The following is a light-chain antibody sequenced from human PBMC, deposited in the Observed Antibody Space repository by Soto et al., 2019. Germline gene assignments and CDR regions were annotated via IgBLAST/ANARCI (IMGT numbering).Light chain of an antibody. J-gene: IGKJ2*01. CDR1: QSVASSY. CDR3: QQRSNWPPLYT. CDR2: DAS. V-gene: IGKV3-11*01. Sequence: EIVLTQSPGTLSLSPGERATLSCRASQSVASSYLGWYQQKPGQAPRLLIYDASNRATGIPARFSGSGSGTDFTLTISSLEPEDFAVYYCQQRSNWPPLYTFGQGTKVDIK.